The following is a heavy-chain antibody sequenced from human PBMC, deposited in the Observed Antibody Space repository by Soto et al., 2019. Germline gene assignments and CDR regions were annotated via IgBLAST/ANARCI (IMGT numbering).Heavy chain of an antibody. J-gene: IGHJ4*02. CDR3: ATSLEGHGFDY. CDR2: INAGNGNT. D-gene: IGHD1-1*01. CDR1: GYTFTSYA. V-gene: IGHV1-3*05. Sequence: QVQLVQSGAEEKKPGASVKVSCKASGYTFTSYAMHWVRQAAGQRLEWMGWINAGNGNTKYSQKFQGRVTITRYTSASTAYMELSSLRSEDTAVYYCATSLEGHGFDYWGQGTLVTVSS.